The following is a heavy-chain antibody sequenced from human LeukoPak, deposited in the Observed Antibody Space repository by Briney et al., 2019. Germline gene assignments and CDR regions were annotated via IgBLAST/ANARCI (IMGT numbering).Heavy chain of an antibody. V-gene: IGHV4-61*02. CDR2: IYTSGST. J-gene: IGHJ4*02. D-gene: IGHD1-14*01. CDR3: ARGNPLDY. CDR1: GGSMSSGSYY. Sequence: SQTLSLTCTVSGGSMSSGSYYWNWIRQPAGKGLEWIGRIYTSGSTNYNPSLKSRVTISLDATKKQFSLKLTSVTAADSAVYYCARGNPLDYWGQGTLVTVSS.